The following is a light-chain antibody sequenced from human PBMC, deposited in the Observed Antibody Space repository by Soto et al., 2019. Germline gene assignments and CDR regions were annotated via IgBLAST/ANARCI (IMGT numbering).Light chain of an antibody. CDR1: QGISNY. Sequence: DIQMTQSPSSLSASVGDRVTITCRASQGISNYLAWYQQKPGKVPKLLIYTASTFHSWVPSWXSGSGSGTDFTLTISSLQPEDVATYYCQKYSGPPYTFGQGTKLEIK. V-gene: IGKV1-27*01. CDR2: TAS. J-gene: IGKJ2*01. CDR3: QKYSGPPYT.